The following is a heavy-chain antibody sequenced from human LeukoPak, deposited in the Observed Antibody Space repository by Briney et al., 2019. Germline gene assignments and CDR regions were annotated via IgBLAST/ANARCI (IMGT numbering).Heavy chain of an antibody. CDR3: AKDQYSSSYYFDH. CDR2: IRYDGSNK. Sequence: GGSLRLSCAASGFTFSSYGMHWVRQAPGKGLEWVAFIRYDGSNKYYADSVKGRFTISRDNSKSTLYLQMNSLRAEDTAVYYCAKDQYSSSYYFDHWGQGTLVTVSS. J-gene: IGHJ4*02. CDR1: GFTFSSYG. D-gene: IGHD6-6*01. V-gene: IGHV3-30*02.